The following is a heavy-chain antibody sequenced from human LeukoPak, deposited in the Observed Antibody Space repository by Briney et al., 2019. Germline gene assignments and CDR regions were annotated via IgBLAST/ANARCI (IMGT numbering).Heavy chain of an antibody. V-gene: IGHV3-7*01. CDR3: ARVPGSSSSPMDV. CDR2: IKQDGSEK. CDR1: GFTFSSYW. J-gene: IGHJ6*03. D-gene: IGHD6-6*01. Sequence: GGSLRLSCAASGFTFSSYWMSWVRQAPGKGLEWVANIKQDGSEKYYVDSVKGRFTISRDNAKNSLYLQMNSLRAEDTAVYYCARVPGSSSSPMDVWGKGTTVTVSS.